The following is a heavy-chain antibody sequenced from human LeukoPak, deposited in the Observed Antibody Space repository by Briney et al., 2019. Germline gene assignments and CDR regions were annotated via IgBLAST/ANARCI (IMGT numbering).Heavy chain of an antibody. V-gene: IGHV1-2*04. CDR3: ARGPLITMVRGAQDY. Sequence: ASVKVSCKASGYTLTGYYMHWVRQAPGQGLEWMGWINPNSGGTNYAQKFQGWVTMTRDTSISTAYMELSRLRSDDTAVYYCARGPLITMVRGAQDYWGQGTLVTVSS. D-gene: IGHD3-10*01. CDR2: INPNSGGT. CDR1: GYTLTGYY. J-gene: IGHJ4*02.